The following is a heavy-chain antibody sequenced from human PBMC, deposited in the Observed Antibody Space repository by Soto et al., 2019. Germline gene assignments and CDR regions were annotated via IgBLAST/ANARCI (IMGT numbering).Heavy chain of an antibody. D-gene: IGHD6-19*01. Sequence: GGPLRLSCAASGFTFSSYAMSWVRQAPGKGLEWVSAISGSGGSTYYADPVKGRFTISRDNSKNTLYLQMNSLRAEDTAVYYCAKDPVAGFYYYYGMDVWGQGTTVTVSS. CDR1: GFTFSSYA. J-gene: IGHJ6*02. V-gene: IGHV3-23*01. CDR3: AKDPVAGFYYYYGMDV. CDR2: ISGSGGST.